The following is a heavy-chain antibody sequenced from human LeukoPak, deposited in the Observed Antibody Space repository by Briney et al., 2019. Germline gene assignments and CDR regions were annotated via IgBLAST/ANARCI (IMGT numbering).Heavy chain of an antibody. D-gene: IGHD5-24*01. V-gene: IGHV1-2*02. CDR2: INPNSGGT. Sequence: GASVKVSCKASGYTFTGYYMHWVRQAPGQGLEWMGWINPNSGGTNYAQKLQGRVTMTRDTSVSTAYMELSRLRSDDTAVYYRAIYPVEMATVWGQGTLVTVSS. CDR3: AIYPVEMATV. J-gene: IGHJ4*02. CDR1: GYTFTGYY.